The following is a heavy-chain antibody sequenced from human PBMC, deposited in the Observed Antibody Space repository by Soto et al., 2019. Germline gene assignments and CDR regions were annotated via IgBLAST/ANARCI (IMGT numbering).Heavy chain of an antibody. D-gene: IGHD1-1*01. J-gene: IGHJ6*02. CDR1: GGSISSGGYY. CDR3: ARDWKGGMDV. CDR2: IYYSGST. Sequence: QVQLQESGPGLVKPSQTLSLTCTVSGGSISSGGYYWSWIRQHPGKGLEWIGYIYYSGSTYYNPSLKSRVTISVDTSKIQFSRKLSSVTAADTDVYYCARDWKGGMDVWGQGTTVTVAS. V-gene: IGHV4-31*03.